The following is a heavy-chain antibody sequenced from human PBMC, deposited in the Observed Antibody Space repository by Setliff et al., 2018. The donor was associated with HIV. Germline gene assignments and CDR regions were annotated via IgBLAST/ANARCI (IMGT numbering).Heavy chain of an antibody. Sequence: SSETLSLTCTVSGGSISSYYGSWIRQPARKGLEWIGHIYTRGNTNHNPSLKSRVTISVDTSENQFYLKLSAVTAAATAVYYCARHAPRNHDLAGVFYPYYMDVWGKGTTVTVSS. CDR3: ARHAPRNHDLAGVFYPYYMDV. CDR2: IYTRGNT. D-gene: IGHD1-1*01. V-gene: IGHV4-4*07. J-gene: IGHJ6*03. CDR1: GGSISSYY.